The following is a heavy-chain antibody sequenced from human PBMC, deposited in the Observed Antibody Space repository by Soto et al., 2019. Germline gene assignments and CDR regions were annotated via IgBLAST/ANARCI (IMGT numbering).Heavy chain of an antibody. CDR2: IYSGGST. J-gene: IGHJ3*02. CDR1: GFTVSSNY. Sequence: GGSLRLSCAASGFTVSSNYMGWVRQAPGKGLEWVSVIYSGGSTYYADSVKGRFTISRDNSKNTLYLQMNSLRAEDTAVYYCARDQIAVADDDAFDIWGQGTMVTVSS. V-gene: IGHV3-53*01. CDR3: ARDQIAVADDDAFDI. D-gene: IGHD6-19*01.